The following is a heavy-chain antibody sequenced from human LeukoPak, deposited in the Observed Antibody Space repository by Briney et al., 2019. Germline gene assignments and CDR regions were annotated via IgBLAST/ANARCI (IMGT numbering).Heavy chain of an antibody. CDR3: ATAPGLGYSSSLTGVDY. CDR2: IRYDGSKK. Sequence: PRGSLRLSCAAPGFTFSSYGMHWVRQAPGKGLEWVAFIRYDGSKKYYADSVKGRFTLSRDNAKNSLYMQMNSLRAEDTAVYYCATAPGLGYSSSLTGVDYWGQGTLVTVSS. D-gene: IGHD6-6*01. CDR1: GFTFSSYG. V-gene: IGHV3-30*02. J-gene: IGHJ4*02.